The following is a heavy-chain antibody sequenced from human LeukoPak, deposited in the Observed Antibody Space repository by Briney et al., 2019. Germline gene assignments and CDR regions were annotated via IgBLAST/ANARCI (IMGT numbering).Heavy chain of an antibody. CDR1: GGTFSSYA. Sequence: SVKVSCKASGGTFSSYAISWVRQAPGQGLEWMGGIIPIFGTANYAQKFQGRVTITADESTSTAYMELSSLRSEDTAVYYCARINDFWSGPTLDVWGQGTTVTVSS. CDR2: IIPIFGTA. J-gene: IGHJ6*02. CDR3: ARINDFWSGPTLDV. V-gene: IGHV1-69*01. D-gene: IGHD3-3*01.